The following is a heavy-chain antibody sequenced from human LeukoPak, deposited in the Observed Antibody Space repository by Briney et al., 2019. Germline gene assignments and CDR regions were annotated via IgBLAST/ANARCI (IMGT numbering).Heavy chain of an antibody. D-gene: IGHD1-1*01. CDR3: AGGPAGTAFDD. V-gene: IGHV4-4*07. CDR1: GVSISSYY. Sequence: SETLSLTCTVSGVSISSYYWSWIRQPAGKGLEWIGRIYTSGNTNYKPSLKSRLTISVDKSKNHLSLKLSSSTAADTAFYYGAGGPAGTAFDDWGHGTLVTVSS. CDR2: IYTSGNT. J-gene: IGHJ4*03.